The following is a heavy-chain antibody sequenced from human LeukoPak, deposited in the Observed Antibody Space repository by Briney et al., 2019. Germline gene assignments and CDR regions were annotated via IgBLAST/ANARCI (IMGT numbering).Heavy chain of an antibody. CDR2: ISWNSGSI. CDR1: GFTFDDYA. Sequence: GGSLRLSCAASGFTFDDYAMHWVRQAPGKGLEWVSGISWNSGSIDYADSVKGRFTISRDNAKNSLYLQMNSLRAEDTALYYCANSRGLAAPLDYWGQGTLVTVSS. V-gene: IGHV3-9*01. CDR3: ANSRGLAAPLDY. D-gene: IGHD6-13*01. J-gene: IGHJ4*02.